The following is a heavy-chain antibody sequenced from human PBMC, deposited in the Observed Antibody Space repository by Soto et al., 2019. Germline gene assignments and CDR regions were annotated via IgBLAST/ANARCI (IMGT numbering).Heavy chain of an antibody. D-gene: IGHD1-7*01. CDR1: GGTFSSYA. J-gene: IGHJ3*02. V-gene: IGHV1-69*06. Sequence: ASVKVSCKASGGTFSSYAISWVRQAPGQGLEWMGGIIPIFGTANYAQKFQGRVTITADKSTSTAYMELSSLRSEDTAVYYCARDGQKSGITGTTGIWGQGTMVTVSS. CDR3: ARDGQKSGITGTTGI. CDR2: IIPIFGTA.